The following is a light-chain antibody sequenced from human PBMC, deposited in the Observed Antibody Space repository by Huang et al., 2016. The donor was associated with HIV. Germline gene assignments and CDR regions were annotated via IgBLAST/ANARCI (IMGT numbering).Light chain of an antibody. CDR2: DAS. Sequence: DIQMTQSPSSLSASVGDTVTITCQASQDISTYLNWYQLKPGKAPKLLIYDASNLETGVPSRFSGSASVTDFTFTISSLQPEDIATYYCQQYDNLPSFTFGPGTKVDIK. CDR1: QDISTY. CDR3: QQYDNLPSFT. J-gene: IGKJ3*01. V-gene: IGKV1-33*01.